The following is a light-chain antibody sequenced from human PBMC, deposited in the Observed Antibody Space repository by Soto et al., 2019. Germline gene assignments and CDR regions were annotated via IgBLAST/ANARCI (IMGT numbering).Light chain of an antibody. CDR2: VAS. CDR3: QQYKNWPQLT. J-gene: IGKJ1*01. V-gene: IGKV3-15*01. CDR1: QSVSSN. Sequence: EIVMTQSPATLSVSPGERATLACRASQSVSSNFAWYQQKPGQAPRLLIYVASTRATGIPARFSGSGSGTDFTLTISSLQSEDFAVYYCQQYKNWPQLTFGQGTKVEIK.